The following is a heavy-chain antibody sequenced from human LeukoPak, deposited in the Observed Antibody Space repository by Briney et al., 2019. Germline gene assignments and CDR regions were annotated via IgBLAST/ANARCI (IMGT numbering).Heavy chain of an antibody. D-gene: IGHD6-13*01. CDR1: GFTFSSYR. CDR2: IKQDGSEK. CDR3: ARDSWGSSWYGGDY. J-gene: IGHJ4*02. Sequence: GGSLRLSCAASGFTFSSYRMSWVRQAPGKGLKWVANIKQDGSEKYYVDSVKGRFTISRDNAKNSLYLQMNSLRAEDTAVYYCARDSWGSSWYGGDYWGQGTLVTVSS. V-gene: IGHV3-7*01.